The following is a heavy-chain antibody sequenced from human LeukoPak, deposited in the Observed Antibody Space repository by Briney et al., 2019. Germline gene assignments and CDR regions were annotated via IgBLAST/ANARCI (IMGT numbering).Heavy chain of an antibody. D-gene: IGHD6-19*01. CDR1: GFTVSSNY. Sequence: PGGSLRLSCAASGFTVSSNYMSWVRQAPGKGLEWVSLIYSGGSTYYADSVKGRFTISRHNSKNTLYLQMNSLRAEDTAVYYCARAVVSSGWYGYFDYWGQGTLVTVSS. J-gene: IGHJ4*02. CDR2: IYSGGST. V-gene: IGHV3-53*01. CDR3: ARAVVSSGWYGYFDY.